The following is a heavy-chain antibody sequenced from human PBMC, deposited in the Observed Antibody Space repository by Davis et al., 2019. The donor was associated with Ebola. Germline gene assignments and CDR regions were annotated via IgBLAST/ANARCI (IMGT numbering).Heavy chain of an antibody. D-gene: IGHD2-15*01. J-gene: IGHJ4*02. CDR1: GYTFTSYG. CDR2: INAGNGNT. V-gene: IGHV1-3*01. Sequence: ASVKVSCKASGYTFTSYGISWVRQAPGQRLEWMGWINAGNGNTKYSQKFQGRVTITRDTSASTAYMELSSLRSEDTAVYYCARERSIAFDYWGQGTLVTVSS. CDR3: ARERSIAFDY.